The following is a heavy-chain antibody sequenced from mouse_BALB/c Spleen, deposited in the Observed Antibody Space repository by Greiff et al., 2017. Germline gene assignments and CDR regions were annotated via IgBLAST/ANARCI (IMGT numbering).Heavy chain of an antibody. CDR2: ISSGGST. CDR1: GFTFSSYA. V-gene: IGHV5-6-5*01. D-gene: IGHD1-1*02. Sequence: EVQLVESGGGLVKPGGSLKLSCAASGFTFSSYAMSWVRQTPEKRLEWVASISSGGSTYYPDSVKGRFTISRDNARNILYLQMSSLRSEDTAMYYCARGGGGYLDYWGQGTTLTVSS. J-gene: IGHJ2*01. CDR3: ARGGGGYLDY.